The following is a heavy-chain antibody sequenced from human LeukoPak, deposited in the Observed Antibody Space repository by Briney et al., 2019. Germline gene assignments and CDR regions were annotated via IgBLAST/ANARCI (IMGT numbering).Heavy chain of an antibody. V-gene: IGHV4-34*01. CDR1: GGSFSGYY. D-gene: IGHD3-10*01. CDR3: ARGREYYGSGRFYYYGMDV. Sequence: SETLSLTCAVYGGSFSGYYWSWIRQPPGKGLEWIGEINHSGSTNYNPSLKSRVTISVDTSMNQFSLKLSSVTAADTAVYYCARGREYYGSGRFYYYGMDVWGQGTTVTVSS. CDR2: INHSGST. J-gene: IGHJ6*02.